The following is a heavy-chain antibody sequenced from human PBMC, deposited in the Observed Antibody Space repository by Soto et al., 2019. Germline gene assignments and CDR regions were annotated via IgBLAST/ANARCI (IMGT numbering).Heavy chain of an antibody. V-gene: IGHV2-70*11. CDR3: ARIRINDPWFDP. D-gene: IGHD1-1*01. CDR1: GFSLSTSGMC. Sequence: SGPTLVNPTQTLTLTCTFSGFSLSTSGMCVSWIRQPPGKALEWLARIDWDDDKYYSTSLKTRLTISKDTSKNQVVLTMTNMYPVDTATYYCARIRINDPWFDPWGQGTLVTVSS. CDR2: IDWDDDK. J-gene: IGHJ5*02.